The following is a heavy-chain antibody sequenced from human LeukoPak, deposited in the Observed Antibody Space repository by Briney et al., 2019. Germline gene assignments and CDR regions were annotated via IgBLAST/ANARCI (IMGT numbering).Heavy chain of an antibody. Sequence: GGSLRLSCAASGFTFSSYSMSWVRQAPGKGLEWVSVIYSGGSTYYADSVKGRFTISRDNSKNTLYLQMNSLRAEDTAVYYCAKRGYSSAEIGYYYYYMDVWGKGTTVTISS. D-gene: IGHD6-19*01. CDR2: IYSGGST. CDR3: AKRGYSSAEIGYYYYYMDV. J-gene: IGHJ6*03. CDR1: GFTFSSYS. V-gene: IGHV3-53*01.